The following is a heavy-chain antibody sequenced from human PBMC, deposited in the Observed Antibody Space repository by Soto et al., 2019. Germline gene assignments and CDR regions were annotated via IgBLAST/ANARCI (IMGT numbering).Heavy chain of an antibody. CDR2: IWYDGSNK. V-gene: IGHV3-33*01. CDR1: GVTFGSYG. Sequence: QPGGYLRLSSAASGVTFGSYGLHWARQAPAKGREWVAVIWYDGSNKYYADSVKGRFTVSRDNSKNTLSLQMNSLRAEDTAVYFCARVNHGDYYSFAF. J-gene: IGHJ3*01. D-gene: IGHD3-22*01. CDR3: ARVNHGDYYSFAF.